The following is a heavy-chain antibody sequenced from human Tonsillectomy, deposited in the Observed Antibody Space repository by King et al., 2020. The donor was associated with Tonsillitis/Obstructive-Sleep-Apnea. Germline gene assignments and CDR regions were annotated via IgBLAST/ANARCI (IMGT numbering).Heavy chain of an antibody. CDR2: IIPIFHTT. D-gene: IGHD5-12*01. J-gene: IGHJ6*03. V-gene: IGHV1-69*01. Sequence: VQLVESGAEVKKPGSSVKVSCKASGATFSNHSISWVRQAPGQGLEWMGGIIPIFHTTIYAQKFQGRVTIIAYESTSTAYMELSSLRSEDTAVYYCARYWEGYSGSFSFYYYRDVWGKGTAVTVSS. CDR1: GATFSNHS. CDR3: ARYWEGYSGSFSFYYYRDV.